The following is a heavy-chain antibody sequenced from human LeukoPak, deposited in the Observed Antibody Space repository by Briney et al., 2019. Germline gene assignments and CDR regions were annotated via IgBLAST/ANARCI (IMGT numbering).Heavy chain of an antibody. CDR3: ARDRGSYRAKDAFDI. CDR1: GYTFTSHF. Sequence: ASVKVSCKASGYTFTSHFMHWVRQAPGQGLEWMGWISAYNGNTNYAQKLQGRVTMTTDTSTSTAYMELRSLRSDDTAVYYCARDRGSYRAKDAFDIWGQGTMVTVSS. CDR2: ISAYNGNT. D-gene: IGHD1-26*01. J-gene: IGHJ3*02. V-gene: IGHV1-18*04.